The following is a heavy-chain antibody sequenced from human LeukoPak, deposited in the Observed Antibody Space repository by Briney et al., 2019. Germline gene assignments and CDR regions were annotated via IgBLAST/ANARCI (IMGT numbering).Heavy chain of an antibody. CDR3: AKGRLLWFGELIDY. Sequence: PGGSLRLSCAASGFTFSSYAMSWVRQAPGKGLEWVSAISGSGGSTYYADSVKGRFTISRDNSKNTLYLQMNSLRAEDTAVYYCAKGRLLWFGELIDYWGQGTLVTVSS. D-gene: IGHD3-10*01. CDR1: GFTFSSYA. J-gene: IGHJ4*02. V-gene: IGHV3-23*01. CDR2: ISGSGGST.